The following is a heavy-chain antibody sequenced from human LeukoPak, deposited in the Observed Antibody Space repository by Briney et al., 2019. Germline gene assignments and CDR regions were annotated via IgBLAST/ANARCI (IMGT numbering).Heavy chain of an antibody. D-gene: IGHD6-19*01. CDR2: IYYSGST. J-gene: IGHJ4*02. CDR3: ARLVAVGYGDYFDY. Sequence: SETLSLTCTVSGGSISSYYWSWIRQPPGKGLEWIGYIYYSGSTNYNPSLKSRVTISVDTSKNRFSLKLSSVTAADTAVYYCARLVAVGYGDYFDYWGQGTLVTVSS. V-gene: IGHV4-59*08. CDR1: GGSISSYY.